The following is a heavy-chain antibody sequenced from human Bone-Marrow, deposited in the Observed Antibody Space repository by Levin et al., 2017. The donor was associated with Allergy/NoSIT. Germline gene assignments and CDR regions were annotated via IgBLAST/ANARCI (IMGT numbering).Heavy chain of an antibody. D-gene: IGHD2-2*01. Sequence: ASETLSLTCSVSDDSIDSGGYYWSWVRQLPGKGLEWIGYIYYSGGTFYNPSLKSRTTISIDTSRREFSLTLTALTAADTAVYYCARHVRYRDSPTYFDYWGQGILVTVSA. CDR1: DDSIDSGGYY. CDR3: ARHVRYRDSPTYFDY. J-gene: IGHJ4*02. CDR2: IYYSGGT. V-gene: IGHV4-31*02.